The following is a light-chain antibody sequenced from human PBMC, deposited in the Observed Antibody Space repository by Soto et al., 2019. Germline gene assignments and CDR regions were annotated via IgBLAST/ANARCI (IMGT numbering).Light chain of an antibody. V-gene: IGLV4-69*01. CDR3: QTWGTGIRV. CDR1: SGHSSYA. CDR2: LNSDGSH. J-gene: IGLJ3*02. Sequence: QAVVTQSPSASASLGASVKLTCTLSSGHSSYAIAWHQQQPEKGPRYLMKLNSDGSHSKGDGIPDRFSGSSSGAERYLTLSSLQSEDEADYYCQTWGTGIRVFGGGTKLTVL.